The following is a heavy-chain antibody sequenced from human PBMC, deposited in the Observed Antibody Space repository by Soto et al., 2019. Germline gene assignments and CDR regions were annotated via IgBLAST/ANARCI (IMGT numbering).Heavy chain of an antibody. CDR3: ARAGYSSGWYYFDY. CDR2: INSDGSIT. J-gene: IGHJ4*02. CDR1: GFTFSSYW. D-gene: IGHD6-19*01. Sequence: EVQLVESAGGLVQPGGSLRLSCAASGFTFSSYWMHWVRQAPGKGLVWVSRINSDGSITNYVDSVKGRFTISRDNAENTLYLQMNSLRAEDTAVYYCARAGYSSGWYYFDYWGQGTLVIVST. V-gene: IGHV3-74*01.